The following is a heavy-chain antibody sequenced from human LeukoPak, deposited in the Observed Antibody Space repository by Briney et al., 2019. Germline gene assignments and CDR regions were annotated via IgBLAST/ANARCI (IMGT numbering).Heavy chain of an antibody. Sequence: GGSLRLSCAASGFTFSSYGMHWVRQAPGKGLEWVAVIWYDGSNKYYADSVKGRFTISRDNSKNTLYLQMNSLRAEDTAVCYCAKGRVEMATIVDYWGQGTLVTVSS. J-gene: IGHJ4*02. V-gene: IGHV3-33*06. CDR1: GFTFSSYG. CDR2: IWYDGSNK. CDR3: AKGRVEMATIVDY. D-gene: IGHD5-24*01.